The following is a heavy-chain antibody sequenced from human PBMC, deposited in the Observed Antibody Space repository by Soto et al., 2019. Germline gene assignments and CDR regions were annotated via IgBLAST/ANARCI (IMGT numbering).Heavy chain of an antibody. Sequence: GGSLRLSCAASGLIFSDSAMSWVRKPPGRGLEWVAAVRAGRVDAFYADSVQARFSVFRDNSKNPLYLQMESLRAEDTAVYYCVKCTVGTIRSSGWCNWFDPWGQGTLVTVSS. V-gene: IGHV3-23*01. CDR3: VKCTVGTIRSSGWCNWFDP. J-gene: IGHJ5*02. CDR2: VRAGRVDA. D-gene: IGHD6-19*01. CDR1: GLIFSDSA.